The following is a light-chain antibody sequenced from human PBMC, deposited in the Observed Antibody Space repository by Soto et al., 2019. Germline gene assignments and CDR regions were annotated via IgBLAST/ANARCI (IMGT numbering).Light chain of an antibody. V-gene: IGLV2-14*01. J-gene: IGLJ1*01. CDR1: SSDVGGYNY. CDR3: YSYTTSRTYV. Sequence: QSVRTQPASVSGSPGQSITISCTGTSSDVGGYNYVSWYQQHPAKVPKLMIYHVSNRPSGVSDRFSGSKSGNTASLTISGLQAEDEADYYCYSYTTSRTYVFGTGTKVTVL. CDR2: HVS.